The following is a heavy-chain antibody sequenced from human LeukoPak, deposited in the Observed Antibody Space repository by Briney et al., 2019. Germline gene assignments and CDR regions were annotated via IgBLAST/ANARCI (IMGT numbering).Heavy chain of an antibody. CDR2: IGTYDGHT. J-gene: IGHJ4*02. V-gene: IGHV1-18*01. D-gene: IGHD4-17*01. CDR1: GYSFTDYI. Sequence: ASVKVSCKTSGYSFTDYIIAWVRQAPGQGLEWLGWIGTYDGHTNYAQKLQGRVTMTTDTSTSTAYMELRSLRSDDTAVYYCARGVADYGDYADQLDYWGQGTLVTVSS. CDR3: ARGVADYGDYADQLDY.